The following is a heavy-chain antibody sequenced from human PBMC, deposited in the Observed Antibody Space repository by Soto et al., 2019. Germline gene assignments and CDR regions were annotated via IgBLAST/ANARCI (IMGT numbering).Heavy chain of an antibody. CDR3: ARRQGDCSSTSCDFDY. J-gene: IGHJ4*02. V-gene: IGHV5-51*01. Sequence: GESLKISCKGSGYSFTSYWIGWVRQMPGKGLEWMGIIYPGDSDTRYSPSFQGQVTISADKSISTAYLQWSILKASDTAMYYCARRQGDCSSTSCDFDYWGQGTLVTVSS. CDR1: GYSFTSYW. D-gene: IGHD2-2*01. CDR2: IYPGDSDT.